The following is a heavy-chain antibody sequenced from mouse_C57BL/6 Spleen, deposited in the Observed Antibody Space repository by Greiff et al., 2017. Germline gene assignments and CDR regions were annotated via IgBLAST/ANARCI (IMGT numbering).Heavy chain of an antibody. J-gene: IGHJ2*01. V-gene: IGHV1-81*01. CDR3: AKRDYFDY. Sequence: QVQLQPSGAELARPGASVKLSCKASGYTFTSYGISWVKQRTGQGLEWIGEIYPRSGNTYYNEKFKGKATLTADKSSSTAYMELRSLTSEDSAVYFCAKRDYFDYWGQGTTLTVSS. CDR2: IYPRSGNT. CDR1: GYTFTSYG.